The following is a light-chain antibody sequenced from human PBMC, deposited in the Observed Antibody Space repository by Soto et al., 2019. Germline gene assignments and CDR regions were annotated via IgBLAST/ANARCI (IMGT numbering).Light chain of an antibody. CDR1: SSNIGNNY. V-gene: IGLV1-51*01. CDR2: DNN. Sequence: QSVLTQPPSVSAGPGQKVTISCSGSSSNIGNNYVSWYQQLPGTAPKLLIYDNNKRPSGIPDRFSGSKSGTSATLGITGLQTGDEADYYCGTWDYSLSAVVFGGGTKLTVL. J-gene: IGLJ2*01. CDR3: GTWDYSLSAVV.